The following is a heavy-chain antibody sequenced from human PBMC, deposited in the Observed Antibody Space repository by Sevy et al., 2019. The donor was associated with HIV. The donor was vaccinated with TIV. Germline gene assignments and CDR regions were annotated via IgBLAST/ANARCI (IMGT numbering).Heavy chain of an antibody. CDR1: GFTFSSNW. V-gene: IGHV3-7*01. CDR3: ARAQQITMLVVIPPLYFDF. J-gene: IGHJ4*02. D-gene: IGHD3-22*01. Sequence: GSLRLSCATSGFTFSSNWMTWVRQAPGKGLEWVANVKQDMSEKYYADSVKGRFTISRDNAKNSLYLEMNSLRAEDTAVYYCARAQQITMLVVIPPLYFDFWGQGTLVTVSS. CDR2: VKQDMSEK.